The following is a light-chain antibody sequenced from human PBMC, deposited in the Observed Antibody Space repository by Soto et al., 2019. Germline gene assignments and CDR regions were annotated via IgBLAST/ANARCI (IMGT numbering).Light chain of an antibody. J-gene: IGKJ4*01. Sequence: DIQMTQSPFSLSASVGDRVTITCRASQSISSYLNWYQQKPGKAPKVLIYAASSLQSGVPSRFSGSGSGTDFTLTISSLQPEDFATYYCQQSYSTPLTFGGGTKVEIK. CDR2: AAS. V-gene: IGKV1-39*01. CDR3: QQSYSTPLT. CDR1: QSISSY.